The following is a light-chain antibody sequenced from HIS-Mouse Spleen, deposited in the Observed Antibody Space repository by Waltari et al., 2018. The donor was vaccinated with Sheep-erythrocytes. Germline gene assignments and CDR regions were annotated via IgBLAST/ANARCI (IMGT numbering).Light chain of an antibody. V-gene: IGLV2-11*01. CDR1: SSHAGGYNY. Sequence: QSALTQPRSVSGSPGQSVTLSCTGTSSHAGGYNYVSWYQQHPGKAPKLMIYDVSKRPSGVPDRFSGSKSGNTASLTISGLQAEDEADYYCCSYAGSYNHVFATGTKVTVL. J-gene: IGLJ1*01. CDR3: CSYAGSYNHV. CDR2: DVS.